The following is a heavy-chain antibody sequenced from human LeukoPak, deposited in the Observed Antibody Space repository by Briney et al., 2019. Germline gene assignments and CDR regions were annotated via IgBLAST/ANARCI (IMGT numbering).Heavy chain of an antibody. J-gene: IGHJ3*02. CDR1: GGSISSYY. CDR2: IYYSGST. D-gene: IGHD4-17*01. V-gene: IGHV4-59*01. CDR3: ASIGDYDAFDI. Sequence: SETLSLTCTVSGGSISSYYWSWIRQPPGKGLEWIGYIYYSGSTNYNPSLKSRVTISVDTSKNQFSLKLSSVTAADTAVYYCASIGDYDAFDIWGQGTMVTVSS.